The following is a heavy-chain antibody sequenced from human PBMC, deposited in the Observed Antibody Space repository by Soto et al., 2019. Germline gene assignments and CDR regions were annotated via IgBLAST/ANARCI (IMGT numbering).Heavy chain of an antibody. Sequence: QVQLVQSGAEVKKPGASVKVSCQASGYTFTNYAISWVRQAPGQGLEWMGWISASTRNTDQAQNFQGRVTMTIDTSTNTVNMELRGLRSDDTAVYYCARCYCSVGSCYACWHFDLWGRGTLVTVSS. J-gene: IGHJ2*01. CDR3: ARCYCSVGSCYACWHFDL. D-gene: IGHD2-15*01. V-gene: IGHV1-18*01. CDR2: ISASTRNT. CDR1: GYTFTNYA.